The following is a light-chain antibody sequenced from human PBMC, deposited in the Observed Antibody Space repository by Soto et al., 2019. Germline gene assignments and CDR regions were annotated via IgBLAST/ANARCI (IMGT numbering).Light chain of an antibody. Sequence: AIRMTQSPSSFSASTGDRVTITCRASQGISSYLAWYQQKPGKAPKLLIYAASTLQSGVPSRFSGSGSGTDFTLTISSLQPEDFAIYYCQQSFNTPWTFGQGTKVDIK. CDR2: AAS. J-gene: IGKJ1*01. V-gene: IGKV1-8*01. CDR3: QQSFNTPWT. CDR1: QGISSY.